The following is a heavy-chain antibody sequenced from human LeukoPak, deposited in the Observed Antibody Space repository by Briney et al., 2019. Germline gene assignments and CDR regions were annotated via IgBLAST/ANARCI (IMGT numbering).Heavy chain of an antibody. CDR3: ARGGYSGYDLEYYFDY. V-gene: IGHV3-30*03. J-gene: IGHJ4*02. D-gene: IGHD5-12*01. CDR1: GFTFSSYS. Sequence: PGGSLRLSCAASGFTFSSYSMNWVRQAPGKGLEWVAVISYDGSNKYYADSVKGRFTISRDNSKNTLYLQMNSLRAEDTAVYYCARGGYSGYDLEYYFDYWGQGTLVTVSS. CDR2: ISYDGSNK.